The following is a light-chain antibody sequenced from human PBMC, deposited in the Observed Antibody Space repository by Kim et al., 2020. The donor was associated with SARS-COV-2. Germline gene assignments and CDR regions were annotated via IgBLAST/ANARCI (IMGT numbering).Light chain of an antibody. V-gene: IGLV3-21*04. CDR1: NIGSKS. J-gene: IGLJ2*01. Sequence: APGKTARIPWGGNNIGSKSVPWYQQKQGQAPVLVIYYASDRPSGIPARFSGSNSGNTATLTISRVEAGDEADYYCQVWDSSSDHVVFGGGTQLTVL. CDR2: YAS. CDR3: QVWDSSSDHVV.